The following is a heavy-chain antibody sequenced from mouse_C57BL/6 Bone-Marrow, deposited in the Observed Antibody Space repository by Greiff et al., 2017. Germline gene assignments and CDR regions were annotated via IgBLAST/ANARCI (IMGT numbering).Heavy chain of an antibody. CDR1: GFNIKDYY. V-gene: IGHV14-2*01. D-gene: IGHD2-2*01. J-gene: IGHJ1*03. Sequence: VQLKQSGAELVKPGASVKLSCTASGFNIKDYYMHWVKQRTEQGLEWIGRIDPEDGETKYAPKCQGKATITADTSSNTAYLQLSSLTSEDTAVYYCASPRGYHSYFDVWGTGTTVTVAS. CDR2: IDPEDGET. CDR3: ASPRGYHSYFDV.